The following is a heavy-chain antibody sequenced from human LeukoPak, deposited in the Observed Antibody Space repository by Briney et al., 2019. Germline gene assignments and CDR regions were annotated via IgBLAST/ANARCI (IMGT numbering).Heavy chain of an antibody. CDR1: GYXFTSYA. Sequence: GGSLRVSCADSGYXFTSYAISWARQAPGEGVERASVIYSGGSTYYADSVKGRFNISRDNSKNTLYLQMKSLRAEDTAVYYCARTDETAPAEDFQHWGQGTLVTVSS. CDR3: ARTDETAPAEDFQH. J-gene: IGHJ1*01. D-gene: IGHD2-21*02. CDR2: IYSGGST. V-gene: IGHV3-53*01.